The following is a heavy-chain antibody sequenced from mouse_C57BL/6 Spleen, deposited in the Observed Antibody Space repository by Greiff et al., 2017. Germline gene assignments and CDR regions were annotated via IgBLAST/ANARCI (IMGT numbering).Heavy chain of an antibody. CDR2: IYPRSGNT. J-gene: IGHJ3*01. D-gene: IGHD2-4*01. CDR3: ARRVSYYDYDAY. CDR1: GYTFTSYG. V-gene: IGHV1-81*01. Sequence: QVQLQQSGAELARPGASVKLSCKASGYTFTSYGISWVKQRTGQGLEWIGEIYPRSGNTYYNEKFKGKATLTADKSSSTAYMELRSLTSEDSAVYFWARRVSYYDYDAYWGQGTLVTVSA.